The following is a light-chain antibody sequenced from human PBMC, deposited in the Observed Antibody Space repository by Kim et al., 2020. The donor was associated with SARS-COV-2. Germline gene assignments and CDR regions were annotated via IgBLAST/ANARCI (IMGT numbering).Light chain of an antibody. V-gene: IGLV2-8*01. CDR2: EVS. CDR3: NSYAGSYNWV. J-gene: IGLJ3*02. Sequence: GQSVTTSCTGTSSDVGGYNYVSWYQQHPGKAPKLLVYEVSKRPSGVPDRFSGSKSDNTASLTVSGLQAEDEADYYCNSYAGSYNWVFGGGTQLTVL. CDR1: SSDVGGYNY.